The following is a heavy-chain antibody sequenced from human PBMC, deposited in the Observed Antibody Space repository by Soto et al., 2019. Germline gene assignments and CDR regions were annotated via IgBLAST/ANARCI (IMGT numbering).Heavy chain of an antibody. CDR2: ISGSGGST. J-gene: IGHJ4*02. CDR1: GFTFSSYA. Sequence: PGGSMRLSCAASGFTFSSYAMSWVRQAPGKGLEWVSAISGSGGSTYYADSVKGRFTISRDNSKNTLYLQMNSLRAEDTAVYYCAKDGYSSRDCFDYWGQGTLVTVSS. D-gene: IGHD6-13*01. V-gene: IGHV3-23*01. CDR3: AKDGYSSRDCFDY.